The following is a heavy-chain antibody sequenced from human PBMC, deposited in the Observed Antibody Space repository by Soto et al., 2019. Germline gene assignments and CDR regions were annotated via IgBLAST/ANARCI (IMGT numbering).Heavy chain of an antibody. J-gene: IGHJ4*02. V-gene: IGHV4-39*01. CDR1: GGSISSSSYY. CDR2: IYYSGST. Sequence: SETLSLTCTVSGGSISSSSYYWGWIRQPPGKGLEWIGSIYYSGSTYYNPSLKSRLTISVDTSKNQFSLKLSSVTAADTAVYYCARHSRITMVRGVTNYDYWGQGTLVTVSS. CDR3: ARHSRITMVRGVTNYDY. D-gene: IGHD3-10*01.